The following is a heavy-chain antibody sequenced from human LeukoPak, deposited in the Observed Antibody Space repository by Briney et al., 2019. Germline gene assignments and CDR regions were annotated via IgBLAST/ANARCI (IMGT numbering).Heavy chain of an antibody. CDR1: GFSFTANW. CDR2: IKEDGSEK. Sequence: PGGSLRLSCVASGFSFTANWMSWVRQAPGKGPEWVASIKEDGSEKYYGDSVSGRFTISRDNAKNSLYLPMDSLRVEDTAVYYCAQEGNWGQGTLVTVSS. CDR3: AQEGN. V-gene: IGHV3-7*01. J-gene: IGHJ4*02.